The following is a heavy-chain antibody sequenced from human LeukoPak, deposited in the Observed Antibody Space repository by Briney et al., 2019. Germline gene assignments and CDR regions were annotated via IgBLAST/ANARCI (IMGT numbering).Heavy chain of an antibody. CDR1: GYTFTSYA. D-gene: IGHD6-13*01. CDR2: INAGNGNT. V-gene: IGHV1-3*01. J-gene: IGHJ5*02. CDR3: ARDVYRGSSWPVNWFDP. Sequence: ASVKVSCKASGYTFTSYAIHWVRQAPGQRLDWMGWINAGNGNTKYSQNFQGRVTITRDTSASTAYMELSSLRSEDTAVYYCARDVYRGSSWPVNWFDPWGQGTLVTVSS.